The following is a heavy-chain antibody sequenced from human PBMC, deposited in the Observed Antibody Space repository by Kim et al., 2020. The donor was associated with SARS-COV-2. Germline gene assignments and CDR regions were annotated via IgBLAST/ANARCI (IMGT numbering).Heavy chain of an antibody. V-gene: IGHV3-66*01. CDR2: IYTGGNT. Sequence: GGSLRLSCAASGFTVSSNYMSWIRQAPGKGLEWVAIIYTGGNTYYSDSVKDRFTISRDKSKNTLFLQMNNLRGEDTALYFCARGGVGGYEYFDYWGQGTQVNVSS. J-gene: IGHJ4*02. CDR3: ARGGVGGYEYFDY. CDR1: GFTVSSNY. D-gene: IGHD5-12*01.